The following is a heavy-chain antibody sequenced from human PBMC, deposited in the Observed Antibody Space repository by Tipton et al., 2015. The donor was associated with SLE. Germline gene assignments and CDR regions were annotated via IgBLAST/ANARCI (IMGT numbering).Heavy chain of an antibody. Sequence: GLVEPSETLSLTCTVSGGSISSYYWSWIRQPPGKGLEWIGYIFYNGNTNYNPSLKSRVTISVDTSKNQFSLKLSSVTAADTAVYYCARVVGSGWLNWFDPWGQGTLVTVSS. CDR1: GGSISSYY. J-gene: IGHJ5*02. D-gene: IGHD6-19*01. CDR3: ARVVGSGWLNWFDP. CDR2: IFYNGNT. V-gene: IGHV4-59*01.